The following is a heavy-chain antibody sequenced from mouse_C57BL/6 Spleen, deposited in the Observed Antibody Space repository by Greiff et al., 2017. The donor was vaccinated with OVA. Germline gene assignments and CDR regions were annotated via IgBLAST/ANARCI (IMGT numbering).Heavy chain of an antibody. CDR1: GFTFSDYG. Sequence: EVMLVESGGGLVKPGGSLKLSCAASGFTFSDYGMHWVRQAPEKGLEWVAYISSGSSTIYYADTVKGQFTISRDNAKNTLFLQMTSLRSEDTAMYYCARRDYGQFAYWGQGTLVTVSA. V-gene: IGHV5-17*01. J-gene: IGHJ3*01. CDR3: ARRDYGQFAY. D-gene: IGHD2-4*01. CDR2: ISSGSSTI.